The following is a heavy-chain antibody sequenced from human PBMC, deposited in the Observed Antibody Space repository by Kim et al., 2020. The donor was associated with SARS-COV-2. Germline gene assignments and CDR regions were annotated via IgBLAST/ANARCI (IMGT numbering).Heavy chain of an antibody. J-gene: IGHJ6*03. CDR1: GNTFINYG. D-gene: IGHD3-3*01. Sequence: ASVKVSCKASGNTFINYGMHWVRQVPGQRLEWMGWINTGNGNTKYSQKFQGRVTITWDTSASTAFMELSSLTSEDTSVYFCARDSAPRLLYFFMDVWGKGTTVTVSS. CDR2: INTGNGNT. CDR3: ARDSAPRLLYFFMDV. V-gene: IGHV1-3*04.